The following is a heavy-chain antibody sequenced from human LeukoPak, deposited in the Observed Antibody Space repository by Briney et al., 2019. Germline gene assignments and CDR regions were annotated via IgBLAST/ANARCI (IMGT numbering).Heavy chain of an antibody. CDR1: GFTFNSYG. J-gene: IGHJ4*02. D-gene: IGHD5-24*01. Sequence: GGSLRLSCAASGFTFNSYGIHWVRQAPGKGLEWVAFIRYDGSSKYYVDSVKGRFTISRDNSKNTLYLQMNSLRAEDTAVYYCAKSGYNRFDYWGQGTLVTVSS. CDR3: AKSGYNRFDY. V-gene: IGHV3-30*02. CDR2: IRYDGSSK.